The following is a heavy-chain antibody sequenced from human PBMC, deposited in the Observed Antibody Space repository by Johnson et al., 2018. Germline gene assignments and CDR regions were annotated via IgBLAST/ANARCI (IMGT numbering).Heavy chain of an antibody. D-gene: IGHD3-3*01. CDR2: IYYIGNT. CDR1: GGSISSSY. CDR3: ARVPPLGGVDRYYYCYMDV. V-gene: IGHV4-59*01. Sequence: QVQLQESGPGLVKPSETLSLTCSVSGGSISSSYWSWIRQSPGKGLEWIGYIYYIGNTTYNPSLQSRVTISVDTSKNQFSLKLSSVTAADTAVYSCARVPPLGGVDRYYYCYMDVGGKGTTVTVYS. J-gene: IGHJ6*03.